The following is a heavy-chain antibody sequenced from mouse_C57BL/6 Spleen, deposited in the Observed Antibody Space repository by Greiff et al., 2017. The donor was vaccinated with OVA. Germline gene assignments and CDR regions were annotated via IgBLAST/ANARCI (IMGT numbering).Heavy chain of an antibody. V-gene: IGHV1-26*01. J-gene: IGHJ3*01. CDR3: ARKLRAD. CDR2: INPNNGGT. Sequence: EVQLQQSGPELVKPGASVKISCKASGYTFTDYYMNWVKQSPGKSLEWIGDINPNNGGTSYNQKFKGKATLTVDKSSSTAYMELRSLTSEDSAVYYCARKLRADWGQGTLVTVSA. CDR1: GYTFTDYY.